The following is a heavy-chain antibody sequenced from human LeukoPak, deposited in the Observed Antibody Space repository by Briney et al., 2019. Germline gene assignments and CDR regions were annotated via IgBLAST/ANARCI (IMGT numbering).Heavy chain of an antibody. CDR3: ARDRPNYYGTNGHYYRRDGDY. J-gene: IGHJ4*02. V-gene: IGHV3-23*01. CDR2: ITSSGEST. Sequence: GGSLRLPCASSGFTFSSYAMSWVRQTPGKGLEWVSSITSSGESTYYADSVKDQFTISRDNSKNTLYLQMNNLRAEDTAVYYCARDRPNYYGTNGHYYRRDGDYWGLGTLVTVSS. CDR1: GFTFSSYA. D-gene: IGHD3-22*01.